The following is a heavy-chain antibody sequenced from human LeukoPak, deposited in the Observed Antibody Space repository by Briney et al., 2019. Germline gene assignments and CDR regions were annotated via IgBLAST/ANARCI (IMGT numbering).Heavy chain of an antibody. CDR1: GFTVSSNY. Sequence: GGSLRLSCAASGFTVSSNYMSWVRQAPGKGLEWVANIKQDGSEKYYVDSVKGRFTISRDNAKNSLYLQMNSLRAEDTAVYYCARAVLNYYDSSGLVDYWGQGTLVTVSS. J-gene: IGHJ4*02. CDR2: IKQDGSEK. D-gene: IGHD3-22*01. CDR3: ARAVLNYYDSSGLVDY. V-gene: IGHV3-7*01.